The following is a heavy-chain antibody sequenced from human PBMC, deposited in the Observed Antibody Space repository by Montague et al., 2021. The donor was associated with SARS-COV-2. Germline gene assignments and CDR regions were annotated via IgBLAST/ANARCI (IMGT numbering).Heavy chain of an antibody. J-gene: IGHJ4*02. D-gene: IGHD6-13*01. CDR3: ARVSLAAAATRSDY. Sequence: SETLSLTCTVSGGSVSSGGYYWSWIRQPPGKGLEWIGYIYYSGSTXYNPSLKSRVTISLDTSKNQFSLKLTSVTAADTAVYYCARVSLAAAATRSDYWGQGTLVIVSS. CDR2: IYYSGST. CDR1: GGSVSSGGYY. V-gene: IGHV4-61*08.